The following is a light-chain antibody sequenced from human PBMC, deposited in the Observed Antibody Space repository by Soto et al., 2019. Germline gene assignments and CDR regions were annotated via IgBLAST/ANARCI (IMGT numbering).Light chain of an antibody. CDR1: SSDVGGYNY. CDR3: NSYADTNTYV. J-gene: IGLJ1*01. V-gene: IGLV2-8*01. CDR2: DVT. Sequence: QSAPTQPPSASGSPGQSVTISCTGTSSDVGGYNYVSWYQQHPGKAPKLMIYDVTKRPSGVPDRFSGSKSGNTASLTVSGLQAEDEADYYCNSYADTNTYVFGTGTKLTVL.